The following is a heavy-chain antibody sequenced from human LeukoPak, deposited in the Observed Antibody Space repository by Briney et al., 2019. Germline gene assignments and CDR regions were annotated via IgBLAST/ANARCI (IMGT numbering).Heavy chain of an antibody. CDR1: GFTFSDYY. V-gene: IGHV3-11*05. J-gene: IGHJ4*02. D-gene: IGHD6-13*01. CDR3: AREDGYSSSWYSDY. Sequence: GGSLRLSCAASGFTFSDYYMSWIRQAPGKGLDWVSVISSTSIYTNYADSVKGRFTISRDNAKNSLYLQMNSLRAEDTAVYYCAREDGYSSSWYSDYWGQGTLVTVSS. CDR2: ISSTSIYT.